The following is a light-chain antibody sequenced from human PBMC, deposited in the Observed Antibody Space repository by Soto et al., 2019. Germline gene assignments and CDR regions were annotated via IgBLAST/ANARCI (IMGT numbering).Light chain of an antibody. Sequence: QSALTQPPSASGSPGQSVTISCTGSSSDAGGYNYVSWYQQHPGKAPKLMIYEVSKRPPGVPDRLSGSKSGNTASLTVSGLQAEDEADYYCSSYGGSNTVVFGGGTKLTVL. J-gene: IGLJ2*01. CDR1: SSDAGGYNY. CDR3: SSYGGSNTVV. CDR2: EVS. V-gene: IGLV2-8*01.